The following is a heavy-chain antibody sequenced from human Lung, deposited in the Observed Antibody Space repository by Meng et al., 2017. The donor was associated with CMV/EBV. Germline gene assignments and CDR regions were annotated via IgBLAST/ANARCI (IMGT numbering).Heavy chain of an antibody. Sequence: ASXXVSXKTSGFNFYGFYIHWVRRAPGQGREWMGRINPKNGDPKYAQRFEGRVSMTTDTSITTVYMELRSLRSDDTAFYYCTRRPLGSTRPFDYWAQGTXVTVSS. V-gene: IGHV1-2*06. CDR3: TRRPLGSTRPFDY. CDR2: INPKNGDP. D-gene: IGHD1-26*01. J-gene: IGHJ4*02. CDR1: GFNFYGFY.